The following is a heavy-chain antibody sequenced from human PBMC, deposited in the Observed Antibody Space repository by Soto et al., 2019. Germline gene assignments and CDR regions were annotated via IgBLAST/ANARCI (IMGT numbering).Heavy chain of an antibody. V-gene: IGHV3-48*02. D-gene: IGHD4-17*01. CDR2: ISSSSSTI. CDR3: ARDSLYGDYDDYYYGMDV. Sequence: GGSLRLSCAASGFTFSSYSMNWVRQAPGKGLEWVSYISSSSSTIYYADSVKGRFTISRDNAKNSLYLQMNRLRDEDTAVYYCARDSLYGDYDDYYYGMDVWGQGTTVTVSS. J-gene: IGHJ6*02. CDR1: GFTFSSYS.